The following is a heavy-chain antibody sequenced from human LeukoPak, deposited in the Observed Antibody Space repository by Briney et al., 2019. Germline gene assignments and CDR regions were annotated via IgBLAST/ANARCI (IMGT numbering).Heavy chain of an antibody. CDR2: IKLDGSEK. CDR1: GFTFRTYT. D-gene: IGHD2-15*01. CDR3: VRSRYCSVGRCYSDY. V-gene: IGHV3-7*04. Sequence: PGGSLRLSCAASGFTFRTYTMNWVRQAPGKGLEWVANIKLDGSEKYYVDSVKGRFTISRDNAKNSLYLQMNSLRAEDTAVYYCVRSRYCSVGRCYSDYWGQGTLVTVSS. J-gene: IGHJ4*02.